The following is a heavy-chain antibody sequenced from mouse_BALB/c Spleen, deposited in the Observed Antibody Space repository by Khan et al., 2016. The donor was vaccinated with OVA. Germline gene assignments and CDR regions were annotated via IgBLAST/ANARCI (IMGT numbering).Heavy chain of an antibody. CDR1: GYSITSDYA. V-gene: IGHV3-2*02. D-gene: IGHD1-1*01. J-gene: IGHJ2*01. Sequence: EVQLQESGPGLLKPSHSLSLTCTVTGYSITSDYAWNWIRQFPGNKLECMAYIPYSGSTNYNPSLKSRISFTADTSKNPFFLQLNSVTTEDTATYYCASGRSLLRYPDYLDYWGQGTTLTVSS. CDR2: IPYSGST. CDR3: ASGRSLLRYPDYLDY.